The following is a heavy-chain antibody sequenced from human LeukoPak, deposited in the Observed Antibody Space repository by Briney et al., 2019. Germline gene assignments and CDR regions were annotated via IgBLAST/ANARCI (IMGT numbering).Heavy chain of an antibody. CDR2: IIDSGST. CDR1: GGSFRGYY. V-gene: IGHV4-34*12. J-gene: IGHJ6*02. CDR3: ARAPRDYYDSSGYFYYYYGMDV. D-gene: IGHD3-22*01. Sequence: SETLSLTCAVYGGSFRGYYWSWIRQPPGKGLEWTGEIIDSGSTNYNSSLKSRVTLSVDTSNNQFSLKLSSVTAADTAVYYCARAPRDYYDSSGYFYYYYGMDVWGQGTPVTVSS.